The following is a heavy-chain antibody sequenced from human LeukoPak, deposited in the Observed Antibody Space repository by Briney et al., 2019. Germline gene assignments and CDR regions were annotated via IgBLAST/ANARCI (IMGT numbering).Heavy chain of an antibody. V-gene: IGHV3-15*01. CDR1: GFTFSNAW. J-gene: IGHJ4*02. D-gene: IGHD3-3*01. CDR3: TTLRSSAFWSAYYGDY. Sequence: GGSLRLSCAASGFTFSNAWMSWVRQAPGKGLEWVGRIKSKTDGGTTDYAAPVKGRFTISSDDSKNTLYLQMNSLKTEDTAVYYCTTLRSSAFWSAYYGDYWGQGTLVTVSS. CDR2: IKSKTDGGTT.